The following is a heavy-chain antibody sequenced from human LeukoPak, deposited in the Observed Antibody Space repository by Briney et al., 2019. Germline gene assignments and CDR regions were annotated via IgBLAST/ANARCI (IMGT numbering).Heavy chain of an antibody. D-gene: IGHD2-15*01. CDR3: ASYIVVVVAAADHFDY. Sequence: SETLSLTXAVSGYSISSGYYWGWIRQPPGKGLEWIGYIYYSGSTYYNPSLKSRVTISVDTSKNQFSLKLSSVTAADTAVYYCASYIVVVVAAADHFDYWGQGTLVTVSS. CDR1: GYSISSGYY. CDR2: IYYSGST. V-gene: IGHV4-30-4*08. J-gene: IGHJ4*02.